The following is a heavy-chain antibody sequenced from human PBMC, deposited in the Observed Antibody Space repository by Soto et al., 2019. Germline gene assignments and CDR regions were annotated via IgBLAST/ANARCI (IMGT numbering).Heavy chain of an antibody. D-gene: IGHD4-17*01. CDR1: GFTFSSYT. V-gene: IGHV3-30-3*01. Sequence: QVQLVESGGGVVQPGRSLRLSCAASGFTFSSYTMHWVCQAPGKGLEWVAVMSYDGSHKYYADSVKGRFTISRDNSKNTLYLQMNSLRAEDTAVYYCARAPAPDYGGVGDYWGQGTLVTVSS. CDR2: MSYDGSHK. CDR3: ARAPAPDYGGVGDY. J-gene: IGHJ4*02.